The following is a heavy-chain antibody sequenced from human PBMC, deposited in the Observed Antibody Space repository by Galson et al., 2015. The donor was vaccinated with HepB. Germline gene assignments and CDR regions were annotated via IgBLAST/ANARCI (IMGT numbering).Heavy chain of an antibody. V-gene: IGHV6-1*01. CDR1: GDSVSSNSAA. CDR3: ARDRYYDTSGWGFDY. Sequence: ISGDSVSSNSAAWNWIRQSPSRGLEWLGRTYYRSKWYNDYAVSVKSRITINPDTSKNQFSLQLNSVTPEDTAVYYCARDRYYDTSGWGFDYWGQGTLVTVSS. D-gene: IGHD3-22*01. CDR2: TYYRSKWYN. J-gene: IGHJ4*02.